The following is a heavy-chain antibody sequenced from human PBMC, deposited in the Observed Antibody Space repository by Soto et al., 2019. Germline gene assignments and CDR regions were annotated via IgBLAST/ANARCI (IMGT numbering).Heavy chain of an antibody. CDR2: IIPVFGAA. CDR1: GATLDTFINYG. CDR3: ASGAATQILVLMCDGLEI. D-gene: IGHD2-15*01. J-gene: IGHJ3*02. Sequence: QVQLVQSGAEVKKPGSSVRVSCKASGATLDTFINYGITWVRQAPGQGLEGMGGIIPVFGAANHAQKFQGRLANSADESATTVNMRLSRLRSEDTAVYYGASGAATQILVLMCDGLEIWGQGTMVTVSS. V-gene: IGHV1-69*12.